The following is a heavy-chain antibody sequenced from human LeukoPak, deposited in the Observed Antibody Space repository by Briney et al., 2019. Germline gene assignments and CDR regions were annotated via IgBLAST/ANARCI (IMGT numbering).Heavy chain of an antibody. Sequence: ASVKVSCKASGYTFTDYLLHWVRQAPGQGLEWVGWIDPNSGGTNYAQKFQGRVTMTRDTSISTAYMDLSRLRSDDTAVYYCQSGYYIGHYWGQGTLVTVSS. CDR3: QSGYYIGHY. J-gene: IGHJ4*02. CDR1: GYTFTDYL. CDR2: IDPNSGGT. D-gene: IGHD3-3*01. V-gene: IGHV1-2*02.